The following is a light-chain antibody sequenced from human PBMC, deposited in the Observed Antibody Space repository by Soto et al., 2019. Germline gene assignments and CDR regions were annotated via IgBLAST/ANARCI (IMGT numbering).Light chain of an antibody. CDR2: DAS. CDR3: QQSDDVPAIT. Sequence: DIQMTQSPPSLSASVGDRVTITCQASQGISNHLHWYQQKSGKATKLLISDASNLQTGVPSRFGGSGFGTDFTFTISSLQPEDIATYYCQQSDDVPAITFGQGTRLEIK. V-gene: IGKV1-33*01. J-gene: IGKJ5*01. CDR1: QGISNH.